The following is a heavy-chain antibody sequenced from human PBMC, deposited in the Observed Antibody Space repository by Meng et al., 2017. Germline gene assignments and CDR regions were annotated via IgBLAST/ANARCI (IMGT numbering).Heavy chain of an antibody. CDR3: AILSSGFGLLFDY. CDR2: ISAYNGNT. J-gene: IGHJ4*02. D-gene: IGHD3-10*01. Sequence: ASVKVSCKASGYTFTSHGISWVRQAPGQGLEWMGWISAYNGNTNYAQKLQGRVTMTTDTSTSTAYKELRSLRSDDTAVYYCAILSSGFGLLFDYWGQGTLVTVSS. CDR1: GYTFTSHG. V-gene: IGHV1-18*01.